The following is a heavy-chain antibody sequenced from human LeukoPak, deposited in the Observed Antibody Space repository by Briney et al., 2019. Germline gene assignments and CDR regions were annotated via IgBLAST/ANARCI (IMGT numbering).Heavy chain of an antibody. J-gene: IGHJ4*02. Sequence: SETLSLTCTVSGGSISSSSYYWGWIRQPPGKGLEWIGSIHYSGSTYYTPSLKSRVTISVDTSKNQFSLKLSSVTAADTAVYYCARLRVGHDYVDYWGQGTLVTVSS. CDR1: GGSISSSSYY. CDR3: ARLRVGHDYVDY. D-gene: IGHD1-26*01. V-gene: IGHV4-39*01. CDR2: IHYSGST.